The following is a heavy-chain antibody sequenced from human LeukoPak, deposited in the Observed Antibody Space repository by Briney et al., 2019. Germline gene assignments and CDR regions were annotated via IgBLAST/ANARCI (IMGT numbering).Heavy chain of an antibody. CDR3: ASRLHGNYYGSGSYPYYFDY. D-gene: IGHD3-10*01. CDR1: GHTFTSYY. V-gene: IGHV1-46*01. J-gene: IGHJ4*02. Sequence: ASVKVSCKASGHTFTSYYMHWVRQAPGQGLEWMGIINPSGGSTSYAQKFQGRVTMTRDTSTSTVYMELSSLRSEDTAVYYCASRLHGNYYGSGSYPYYFDYWGQGTLVTVSS. CDR2: INPSGGST.